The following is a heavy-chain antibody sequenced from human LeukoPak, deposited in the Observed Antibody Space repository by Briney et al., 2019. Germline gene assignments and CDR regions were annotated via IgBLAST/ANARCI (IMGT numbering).Heavy chain of an antibody. J-gene: IGHJ4*02. Sequence: SETLSLTCTVPGGSISSYFWSWIRQPPGKGLEWMGNIYYSGSTNYNSALKSRVTISVDTSKNQISLKQRSVTAADTAVYYCARKGVSDLYYFDSWGQGTLVTVSS. D-gene: IGHD3-16*01. CDR1: GGSISSYF. V-gene: IGHV4-59*08. CDR2: IYYSGST. CDR3: ARKGVSDLYYFDS.